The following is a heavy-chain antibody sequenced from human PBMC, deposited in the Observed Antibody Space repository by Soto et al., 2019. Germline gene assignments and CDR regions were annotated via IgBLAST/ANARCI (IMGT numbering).Heavy chain of an antibody. D-gene: IGHD1-26*01. CDR1: GFTLSDFG. J-gene: IGHJ5*02. CDR3: AKNQGVELVPLATVDWFDP. Sequence: GGSLRLSCAASGFTLSDFGIHWVRQAPGKGLEWLAVISSDGSNKFYADSVQGRFTLSRDSSENTLYLQMTRLRIDDTAVYHCAKNQGVELVPLATVDWFDPWGQGSVVTVSS. V-gene: IGHV3-30*18. CDR2: ISSDGSNK.